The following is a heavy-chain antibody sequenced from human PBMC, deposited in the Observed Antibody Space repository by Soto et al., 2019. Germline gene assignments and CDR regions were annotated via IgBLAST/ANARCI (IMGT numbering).Heavy chain of an antibody. J-gene: IGHJ4*02. V-gene: IGHV1-18*01. Sequence: ASVKVSCKASGYTFTSYGISWVRQAPGQGLEWMGWISAYNGNTNYAQKLQGRVTMTTDTSTSTAYMELRSLRSDDTAVYYCARETYDYIWGSYRFLGFDYWGQGTLVTVSS. CDR1: GYTFTSYG. CDR3: ARETYDYIWGSYRFLGFDY. CDR2: ISAYNGNT. D-gene: IGHD3-16*02.